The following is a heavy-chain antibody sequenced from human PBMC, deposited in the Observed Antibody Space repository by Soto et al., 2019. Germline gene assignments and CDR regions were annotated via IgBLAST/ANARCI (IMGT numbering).Heavy chain of an antibody. CDR2: ITTSGGNT. Sequence: EVQLLESGGGLVQPGGSLRLSCAASGFTFSTYAMSWVRQAPGKGLEWVSTITTSGGNTYYADSVQVRFTISRDNSKNTLYLQMNSLRAEDTAVYYCVGRYCTNGVCYTNYYYSIDVWGKGTTVTVSS. CDR3: VGRYCTNGVCYTNYYYSIDV. J-gene: IGHJ6*03. D-gene: IGHD2-8*01. V-gene: IGHV3-23*01. CDR1: GFTFSTYA.